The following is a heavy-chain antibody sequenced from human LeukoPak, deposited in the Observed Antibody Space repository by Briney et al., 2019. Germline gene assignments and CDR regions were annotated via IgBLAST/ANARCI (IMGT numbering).Heavy chain of an antibody. V-gene: IGHV3-23*01. J-gene: IGHJ6*03. CDR2: ISGSGGST. CDR1: GFPFSSYA. CDR3: AKDGVKAYYYYYMDV. Sequence: GGSLRLSCAASGFPFSSYAMSWVRQAPGKGLEWVSAISGSGGSTYYADSVKGRFTISRDNSKNTLYLQMNSLRAEDTAVYYCAKDGVKAYYYYYMDVWGKGTTVTVSS.